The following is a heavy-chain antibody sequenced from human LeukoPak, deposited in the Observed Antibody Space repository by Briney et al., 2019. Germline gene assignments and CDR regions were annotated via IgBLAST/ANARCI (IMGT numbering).Heavy chain of an antibody. CDR2: ISGSGDST. Sequence: GGSLRLSCAASGFAFSSYAMSGVRQAPGKGLEWVSAISGSGDSTYYADSVKGRFTISRDNSKNTLYLQMNSLRAEDTAVYYCARSMVRIDYWGQGTLVTVSS. D-gene: IGHD3-10*01. V-gene: IGHV3-23*01. J-gene: IGHJ4*02. CDR1: GFAFSSYA. CDR3: ARSMVRIDY.